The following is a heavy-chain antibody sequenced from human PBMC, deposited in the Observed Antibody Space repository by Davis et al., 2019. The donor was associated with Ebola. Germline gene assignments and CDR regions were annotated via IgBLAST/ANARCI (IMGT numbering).Heavy chain of an antibody. J-gene: IGHJ4*02. CDR3: ARRLGYYYDSSGYYRNYCFDY. Sequence: MPSETLSLTCAVYGGSFSGYYWSWIRQPPGKGLEWIGEINHIGSTNYNPSLKSRVTISVDTSKNQFSLKLSSVTAADTAVYYCARRLGYYYDSSGYYRNYCFDYWGQGTLVTVSS. D-gene: IGHD3-22*01. V-gene: IGHV4-34*01. CDR2: INHIGST. CDR1: GGSFSGYY.